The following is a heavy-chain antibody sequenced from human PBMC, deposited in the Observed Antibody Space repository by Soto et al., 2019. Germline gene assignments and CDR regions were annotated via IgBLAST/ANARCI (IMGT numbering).Heavy chain of an antibody. V-gene: IGHV3-23*01. Sequence: EVQLLESGGGLVQPGGSLRLPCAASGFTFSSYAMSWVRQAPGKGLEWVSAISGSGGTTYYAHSVKGRFSISRDNSKNTLYLQMNSLRAEDTAVYYCAKGRTSVGIHYYFDYWGQGTLVTVSS. CDR1: GFTFSSYA. CDR3: AKGRTSVGIHYYFDY. CDR2: ISGSGGTT. D-gene: IGHD5-18*01. J-gene: IGHJ4*02.